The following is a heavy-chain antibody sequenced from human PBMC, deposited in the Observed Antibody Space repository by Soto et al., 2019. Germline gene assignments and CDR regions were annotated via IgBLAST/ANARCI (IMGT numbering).Heavy chain of an antibody. CDR3: VHRRDGYNSAFFDS. J-gene: IGHJ4*02. D-gene: IGHD5-12*01. Sequence: SVKVSCKASGGTFSSYAFSWVRQAPGQGLEWMGGIIRIFHTPTYAQKFQGRVTITADESTSTAYMELISLRSDDTAVHYCVHRRDGYNSAFFDSWGQGTLVTVSS. CDR1: GGTFSSYA. V-gene: IGHV1-69*13. CDR2: IIRIFHTP.